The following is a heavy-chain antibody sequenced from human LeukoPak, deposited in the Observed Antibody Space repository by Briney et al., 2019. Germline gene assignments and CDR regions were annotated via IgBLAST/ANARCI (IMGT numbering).Heavy chain of an antibody. CDR1: GFTFSSHW. V-gene: IGHV3-7*03. D-gene: IGHD3-16*01. Sequence: GGSLRLSCEASGFTFSSHWMSWVRQSPGKGLECVANMNQEGSEKYYAFSVKGRFTISRDNAKNSLILQMNNLRADDTAVYYCARDSKAYTSPDYSGQGTLVTVSS. CDR3: ARDSKAYTSPDY. CDR2: MNQEGSEK. J-gene: IGHJ4*02.